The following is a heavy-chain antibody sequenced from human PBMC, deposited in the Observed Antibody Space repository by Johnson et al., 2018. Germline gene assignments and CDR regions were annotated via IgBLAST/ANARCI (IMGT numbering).Heavy chain of an antibody. Sequence: VQLVESGGGLVQPGGSLRLSCAASGFTFSSYWMHWVRQAPGKGLVWVSRINSDGSSTSYADSVKGRFTISRDNAKNTLYLQMNSLRAEDTAVYYGGRGGYYDSSGTTYYYYYHMDVWGKGTTVTVSS. CDR1: GFTFSSYW. V-gene: IGHV3-74*02. D-gene: IGHD3-22*01. CDR2: INSDGSST. CDR3: GRGGYYDSSGTTYYYYYHMDV. J-gene: IGHJ6*03.